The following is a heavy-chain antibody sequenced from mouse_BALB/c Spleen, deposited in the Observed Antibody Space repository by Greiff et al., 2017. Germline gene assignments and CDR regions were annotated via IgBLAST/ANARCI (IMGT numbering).Heavy chain of an antibody. CDR1: GFSLTSYG. V-gene: IGHV2-9*02. J-gene: IGHJ4*01. D-gene: IGHD1-1*01. CDR3: AREGKFITTVVAKAMDY. Sequence: VQLQESGPGLVAPSQSLSITCTVSGFSLTSYGVHWVRQPPGKGLEWLGVIWAGGSTNYNSALMSRLSISKDNSKSQVFLKMNSLQTDDTAMYYCAREGKFITTVVAKAMDYWGQGTSVTVSS. CDR2: IWAGGST.